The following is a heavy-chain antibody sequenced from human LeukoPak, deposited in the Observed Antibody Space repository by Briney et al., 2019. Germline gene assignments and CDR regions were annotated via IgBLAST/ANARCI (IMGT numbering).Heavy chain of an antibody. CDR1: GGTFSSYT. V-gene: IGHV1-69*04. Sequence: AASVKVSCKASGGTFSSYTISWVRQAPGQGLEWMGRIIPILGIANYAQKFQGRGTITADKSTSTAYMELSSRRSEDTAVYYCARDAGANRIAAAALPGGGWFDPWGQGTLVTVSS. CDR3: ARDAGANRIAAAALPGGGWFDP. CDR2: IIPILGIA. J-gene: IGHJ5*02. D-gene: IGHD6-13*01.